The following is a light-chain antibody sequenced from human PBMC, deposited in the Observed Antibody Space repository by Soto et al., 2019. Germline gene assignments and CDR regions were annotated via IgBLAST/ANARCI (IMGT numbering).Light chain of an antibody. V-gene: IGKV3-15*01. CDR1: QSVSSN. Sequence: EIVMTQSPATLSVSPGERATLSCRASQSVSSNLAWYQQKLGQAPRVLIYGASTRATGIPDRFSGSGSGTEFILTISSLQSEDFAVYYCQEYNTWPWTFGQGTKVDI. CDR2: GAS. CDR3: QEYNTWPWT. J-gene: IGKJ1*01.